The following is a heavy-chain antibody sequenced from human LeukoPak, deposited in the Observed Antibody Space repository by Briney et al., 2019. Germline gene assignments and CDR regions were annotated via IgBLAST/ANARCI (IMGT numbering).Heavy chain of an antibody. J-gene: IGHJ4*02. CDR2: ISGSGGST. D-gene: IGHD3-22*01. V-gene: IGHV3-23*01. CDR3: AKDDSSGYCYWDY. CDR1: GFTFSSYA. Sequence: GGSLRLSCAASGFTFSSYAMSWVRQAPGKGLEWVSAISGSGGSTYYADSVKGRFTIPRDNSKNTLYLQMNSLRAEDTAVYYCAKDDSSGYCYWDYWGQGTLVTVSS.